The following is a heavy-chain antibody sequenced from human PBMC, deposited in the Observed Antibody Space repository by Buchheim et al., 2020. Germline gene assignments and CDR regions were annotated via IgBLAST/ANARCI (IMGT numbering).Heavy chain of an antibody. CDR2: IKSKTDGGTT. J-gene: IGHJ6*02. CDR1: GFSFTNAW. CDR3: TTDPYYSYGWFYYYYYGMDV. V-gene: IGHV3-15*07. D-gene: IGHD5-18*01. Sequence: DVDLVESGGGLVKPGGSLRVSCAASGFSFTNAWMHWVRQAPGKGLEWVGRIKSKTDGGTTDYAAPVKGRFTISRDDSKNTLYLQMNSLKTEDTAVYYCTTDPYYSYGWFYYYYYGMDVWGQGTT.